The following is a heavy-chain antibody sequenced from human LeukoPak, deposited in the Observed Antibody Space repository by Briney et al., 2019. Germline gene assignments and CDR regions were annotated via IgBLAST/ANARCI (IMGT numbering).Heavy chain of an antibody. V-gene: IGHV4-39*01. J-gene: IGHJ5*02. Sequence: SETLSLTCTVSGGSISSSSYYWGWIRQPPGKGLEWIGSIYYSGSTYYNLSLKSRVTISVDTSKNQFSLKLSSVTAADTAVYYCARHVDTATVSSWFDPWGQGTLVTVSS. CDR1: GGSISSSSYY. CDR3: ARHVDTATVSSWFDP. D-gene: IGHD5-18*01. CDR2: IYYSGST.